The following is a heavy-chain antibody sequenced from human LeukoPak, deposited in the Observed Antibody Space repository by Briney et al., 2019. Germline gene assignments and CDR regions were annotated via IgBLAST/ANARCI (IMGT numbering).Heavy chain of an antibody. CDR3: ARDPGGTWGFDY. CDR1: GYTFTRNY. Sequence: ASVKVSCKASGYTFTRNYINWLRQAPGQGLEWTGMIDPSGGGTAYAQKFQDRISMTTDTSTSTAYMELRSLKSDDTAVYYCARDPGGTWGFDYWGQGALVTVSS. CDR2: IDPSGGGT. V-gene: IGHV1-46*01. D-gene: IGHD7-27*01. J-gene: IGHJ4*02.